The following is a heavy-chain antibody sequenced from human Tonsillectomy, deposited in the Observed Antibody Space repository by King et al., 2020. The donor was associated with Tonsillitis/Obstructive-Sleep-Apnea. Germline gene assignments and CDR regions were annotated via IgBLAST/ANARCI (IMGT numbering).Heavy chain of an antibody. Sequence: VQLQQWGAGLLKPSETLSLTCAVYGGSFSGYYWSWIRQPPGKGLEWIGEINDSGSTNYNPSLKSRVTISVDTSKNQFSLNLSSVTAADTAVYYFARVPSYSGSYYFAFDIWGQGTMVTVSS. V-gene: IGHV4-34*01. CDR3: ARVPSYSGSYYFAFDI. CDR2: INDSGST. J-gene: IGHJ3*02. CDR1: GGSFSGYY. D-gene: IGHD1-26*01.